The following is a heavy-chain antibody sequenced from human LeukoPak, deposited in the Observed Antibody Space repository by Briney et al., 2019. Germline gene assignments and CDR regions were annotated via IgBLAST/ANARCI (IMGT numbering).Heavy chain of an antibody. CDR3: ARDGRGAAAADDPLDI. J-gene: IGHJ3*02. CDR1: GYTFTNHD. V-gene: IGHV1-8*01. Sequence: ASVKVSCKASGYTFTNHDFNWMRQATGQGLERMGWMNPNSGSTGYAQKFQGRVTMTRDTSLSTAYMELSSLTSDDTAVYYCARDGRGAAAADDPLDIWGQGTTVTVSS. CDR2: MNPNSGST. D-gene: IGHD6-13*01.